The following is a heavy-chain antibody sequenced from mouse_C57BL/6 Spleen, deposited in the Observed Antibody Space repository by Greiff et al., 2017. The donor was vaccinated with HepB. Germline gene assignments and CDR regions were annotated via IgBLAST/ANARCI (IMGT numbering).Heavy chain of an antibody. Sequence: QVQLKESGPGLVQPSQSLSITCTVSGFSLTSYGVHWVRQSPGKGLEWLGVLWRGGSTDYNAAFMSRLSITKDNSKSQVFFKMNSLQADDTAIYYCAKTSTVVADYAMDYWGQGTSVTVSS. V-gene: IGHV2-5*01. D-gene: IGHD1-1*01. J-gene: IGHJ4*01. CDR2: LWRGGST. CDR3: AKTSTVVADYAMDY. CDR1: GFSLTSYG.